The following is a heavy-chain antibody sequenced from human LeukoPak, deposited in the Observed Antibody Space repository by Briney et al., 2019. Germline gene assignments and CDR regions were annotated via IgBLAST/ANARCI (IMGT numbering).Heavy chain of an antibody. CDR3: ARGVYINMNWPYFDY. D-gene: IGHD5/OR15-5a*01. J-gene: IGHJ4*02. Sequence: PSETLSLTCTVSGDSISSSAHYWAWLRQPPGEALEWIAAIHYTGGTRHNASLKSRITISLDTSSNHFSLQLRSVTAADTAVYRCARGVYINMNWPYFDYWGQGALVTVSS. CDR1: GDSISSSAHY. CDR2: IHYTGGT. V-gene: IGHV4-39*02.